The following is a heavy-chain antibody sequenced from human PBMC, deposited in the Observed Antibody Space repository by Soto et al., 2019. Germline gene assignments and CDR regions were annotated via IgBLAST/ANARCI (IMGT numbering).Heavy chain of an antibody. CDR3: AKDSYCTNGVCIATSFGDY. D-gene: IGHD2-8*01. J-gene: IGHJ4*02. CDR1: GFTFSSYG. Sequence: GGSLRLSCAASGFTFSSYGMHWVRQAPGKGLEWVAVISYDGSNKYYADSVKGRFTISRDNSKNTLYLQMNSLRAEDTAVYYCAKDSYCTNGVCIATSFGDYWGQGTLVTVSS. CDR2: ISYDGSNK. V-gene: IGHV3-30*18.